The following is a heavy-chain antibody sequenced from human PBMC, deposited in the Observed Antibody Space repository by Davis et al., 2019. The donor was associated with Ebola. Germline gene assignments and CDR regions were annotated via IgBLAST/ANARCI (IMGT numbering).Heavy chain of an antibody. Sequence: PGGSLRLSCAASGFTFSSYAMHWVRQAPGKGLEWVAVISFDETNDYTADSVKGRFTISRDNSKNTLYLQMNSLRAEDTAVYYCTRHVSGDFWYFDLWGRGTLVTVSS. CDR1: GFTFSSYA. J-gene: IGHJ2*01. CDR3: TRHVSGDFWYFDL. D-gene: IGHD4-17*01. V-gene: IGHV3-30*14. CDR2: ISFDETND.